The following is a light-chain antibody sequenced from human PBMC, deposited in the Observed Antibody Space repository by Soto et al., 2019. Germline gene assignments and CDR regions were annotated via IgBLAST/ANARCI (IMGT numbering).Light chain of an antibody. Sequence: QSVLTQPPSVSEAPRQRVTISCSGTSSNIGNNPVNWYQQLPGKAPKLLIYYDDLLPSGVSDRFSGSKSGTSASLAISGLQSEDEADYYCAACDDSLNGPVFGGGTKLTVL. J-gene: IGLJ2*01. CDR1: SSNIGNNP. CDR2: YDD. CDR3: AACDDSLNGPV. V-gene: IGLV1-36*01.